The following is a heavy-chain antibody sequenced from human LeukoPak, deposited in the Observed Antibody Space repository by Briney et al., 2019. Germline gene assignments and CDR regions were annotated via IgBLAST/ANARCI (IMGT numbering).Heavy chain of an antibody. CDR1: GFTFSSYG. V-gene: IGHV3-30*02. CDR2: IRYDGSNK. D-gene: IGHD2-2*01. Sequence: GGSLRLSCAASGFTFSSYGMHWVRQAPGKGLEWVAFIRYDGSNKYYADSVKGRFTISRDNSKNALYLQMNSLRAEDTAVYYCAKERRDGYYCSSTSCPFDYWGQGTLVTVSS. CDR3: AKERRDGYYCSSTSCPFDY. J-gene: IGHJ4*02.